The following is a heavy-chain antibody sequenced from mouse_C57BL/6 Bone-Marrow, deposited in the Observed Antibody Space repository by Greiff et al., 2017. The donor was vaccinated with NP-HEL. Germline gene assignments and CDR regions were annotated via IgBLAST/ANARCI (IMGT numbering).Heavy chain of an antibody. CDR2: IWTGGGT. D-gene: IGHD1-1*01. J-gene: IGHJ3*01. V-gene: IGHV2-9-1*01. CDR1: GFSLTSYA. Sequence: VMLVESGPGLVAPSQSLSITCTVSGFSLTSYAISWVRQPPGKGLEWLGVIWTGGGTNYNSALKSRLSISKDNSKSQVFLKMNSLQTDDTARYYCATNYYGSSPWFAYWGQGTLVTVSA. CDR3: ATNYYGSSPWFAY.